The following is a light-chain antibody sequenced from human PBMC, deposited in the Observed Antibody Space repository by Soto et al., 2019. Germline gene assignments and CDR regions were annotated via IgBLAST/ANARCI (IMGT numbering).Light chain of an antibody. Sequence: ETVMTQSPATLSVSPGERASLSCRASEDINRNLAWYQQKSGQAPRLLIYGASTRATGIPARFSGSGSGTEFTLTISTLQSEDVALYYCQQYNNWPPLTFGGGTKVEIK. CDR1: EDINRN. J-gene: IGKJ4*01. CDR3: QQYNNWPPLT. CDR2: GAS. V-gene: IGKV3-15*01.